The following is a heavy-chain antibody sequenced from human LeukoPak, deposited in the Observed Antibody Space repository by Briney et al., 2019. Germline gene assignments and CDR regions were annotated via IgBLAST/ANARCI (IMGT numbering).Heavy chain of an antibody. CDR3: ARYIWGSYPTFEDY. CDR2: IYYSGST. CDR1: AGSISSYY. V-gene: IGHV4-59*01. J-gene: IGHJ4*02. Sequence: SETLSLTCSVSAGSISSYYWSWIRQPPGKGLGWFGYIYYSGSTNYNPSLTIQVTISVDTSKNQFSLKLSSVTAADTAVYSCARYIWGSYPTFEDYWGQGTLVTVSS. D-gene: IGHD3-16*02.